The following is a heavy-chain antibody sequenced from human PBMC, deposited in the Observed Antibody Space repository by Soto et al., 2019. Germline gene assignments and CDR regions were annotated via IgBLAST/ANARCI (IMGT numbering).Heavy chain of an antibody. CDR2: ISGSGGST. D-gene: IGHD3-10*01. V-gene: IGHV3-23*01. CDR1: GFTFSSYA. Sequence: GGSLRLSCAASGFTFSSYAMSWVRQAPGKGLEWVSAISGSGGSTYYADSVKGRFTISRDNSKNTLYLQMNSLRAEDTAVYYGAEAPPPLGVRGLRALYNWFDPWGQGTLVTVSS. CDR3: AEAPPPLGVRGLRALYNWFDP. J-gene: IGHJ5*02.